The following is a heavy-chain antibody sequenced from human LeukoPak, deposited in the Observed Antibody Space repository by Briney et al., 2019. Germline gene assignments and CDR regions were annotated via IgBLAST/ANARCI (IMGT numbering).Heavy chain of an antibody. CDR3: ARSCSSTSCFYYFDY. V-gene: IGHV1-69*05. D-gene: IGHD2-2*01. Sequence: ASVKVSCKASGGTFSSYAISWVRQAPGQGLEWMGGIIPIFGTANYAQKLQGRDTITTDESTSTAYMELISLRSEDTAVYYCARSCSSTSCFYYFDYWGQGTLVTVSS. CDR1: GGTFSSYA. J-gene: IGHJ4*02. CDR2: IIPIFGTA.